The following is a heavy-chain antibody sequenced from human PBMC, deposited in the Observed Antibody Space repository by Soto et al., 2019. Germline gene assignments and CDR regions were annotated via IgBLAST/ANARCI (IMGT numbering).Heavy chain of an antibody. Sequence: WASVKVSCKASGGTFSSHDINWVRQAPGQGLEWMGGIISIFGKTNYAQRFQGRVTITADETTNTAYMELSSLRSDDTAIYYCARLRLESGYYTYHYYGMDVWGQGTTFTVSS. D-gene: IGHD3-22*01. J-gene: IGHJ6*02. CDR1: GGTFSSHD. CDR2: IISIFGKT. V-gene: IGHV1-69*13. CDR3: ARLRLESGYYTYHYYGMDV.